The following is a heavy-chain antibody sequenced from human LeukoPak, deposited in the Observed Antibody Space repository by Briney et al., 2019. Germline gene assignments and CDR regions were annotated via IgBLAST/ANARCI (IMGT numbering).Heavy chain of an antibody. D-gene: IGHD6-19*01. CDR2: IGTAGDT. Sequence: HTGGSLRLSCAASGFTFSSYDMHWVRQATGKGLEWVSAIGTAGDTYYPGSVKGRFTISRENAKNSLYLQMNSLRAGDTAVYYCARQRETAVAGTGFDYWGQGTLVTVSS. V-gene: IGHV3-13*01. CDR3: ARQRETAVAGTGFDY. CDR1: GFTFSSYD. J-gene: IGHJ4*02.